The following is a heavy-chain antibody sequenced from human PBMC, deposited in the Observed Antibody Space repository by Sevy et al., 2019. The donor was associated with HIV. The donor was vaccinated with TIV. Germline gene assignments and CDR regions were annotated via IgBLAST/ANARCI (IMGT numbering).Heavy chain of an antibody. CDR2: FDPEDNER. V-gene: IGHV1-24*01. D-gene: IGHD3-22*01. CDR3: ATTKDYYENSGDPFDY. CDR1: GYTLTRLA. J-gene: IGHJ4*02. Sequence: ASVKVSCKVSGYTLTRLAMHWVRQAPGKRLEWMGSFDPEDNERIYAQKWQGRFSMTEDTSTDTAYMELSNLGSEDTAVYYCATTKDYYENSGDPFDYWGQGTLVTVSS.